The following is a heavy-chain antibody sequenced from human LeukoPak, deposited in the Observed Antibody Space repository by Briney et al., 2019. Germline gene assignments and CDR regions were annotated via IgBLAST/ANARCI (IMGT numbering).Heavy chain of an antibody. CDR1: GYSFTIYW. CDR3: ARRLKNSNGWTFDY. CDR2: IYPGDSDT. V-gene: IGHV5-51*01. Sequence: MTGESLKISCKGSGYSFTIYWIGWVRQMPGKGLEWMGIIYPGDSDTRYSPSFQGQVTISAVRSINTAYLQWSSLKASDTAIYYCARRLKNSNGWTFDYWGQGTLVTVSS. D-gene: IGHD6-19*01. J-gene: IGHJ4*02.